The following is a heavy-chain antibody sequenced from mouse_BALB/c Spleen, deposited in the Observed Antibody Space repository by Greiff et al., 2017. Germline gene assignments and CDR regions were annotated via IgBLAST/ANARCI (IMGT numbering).Heavy chain of an antibody. V-gene: IGHV3-8*02. CDR1: GDSITSGY. CDR3: ARWDYRYPYYAMDY. CDR2: ISYSGST. Sequence: EVKLVESGPSLVKPSQTLSLTCSVTGDSITSGYWNWIRKFPGNKLEYMGYISYSGSTYYNPSLKSRISITRDTSKNQYYLQLNSVTTEDTATYYCARWDYRYPYYAMDYWGQGTSVTVSS. J-gene: IGHJ4*01. D-gene: IGHD2-14*01.